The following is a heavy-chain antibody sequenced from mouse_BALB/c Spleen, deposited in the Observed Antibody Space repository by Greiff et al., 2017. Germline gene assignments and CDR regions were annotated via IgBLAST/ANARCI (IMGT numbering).Heavy chain of an antibody. J-gene: IGHJ4*01. CDR1: GDSITSGY. CDR2: ISYSGST. CDR3: ARYGNGNYVDYAMDY. Sequence: EVMLVESGPSLVKPSQTLSLTCSVTGDSITSGYWNWIRKFPGNKLEYMGYISYSGSTYYNPSLKSRISITRDTSKNQYYLQLNSVTTEDTATYYCARYGNGNYVDYAMDYWGQGTSVTVSS. D-gene: IGHD2-1*01. V-gene: IGHV3-8*02.